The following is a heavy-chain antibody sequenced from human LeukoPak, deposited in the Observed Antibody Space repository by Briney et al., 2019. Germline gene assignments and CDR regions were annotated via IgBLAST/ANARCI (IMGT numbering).Heavy chain of an antibody. D-gene: IGHD6-13*01. CDR1: GFTCPIYA. CDR3: ARHGSWSFDY. J-gene: IGHJ4*02. CDR2: ITGSGGSA. V-gene: IGHV3-23*01. Sequence: GGALSLSCAASGFTCPIYAMTWVRQGPGQGLQWVSAITGSGGSAYYADSVKGRFTISRDNSANTLYLRMNGLRAEDTAVYYCARHGSWSFDYWGQGTLVTVSA.